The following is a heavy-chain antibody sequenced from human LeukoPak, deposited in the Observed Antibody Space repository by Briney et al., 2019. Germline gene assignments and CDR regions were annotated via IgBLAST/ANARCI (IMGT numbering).Heavy chain of an antibody. J-gene: IGHJ4*02. V-gene: IGHV1-69*05. CDR2: IIPIFGTA. CDR3: ASGSGRNLFDY. Sequence: ASVKVSCKASGGTFSSYAISWVRQAPGQGLEWMGRIIPIFGTANYAQKFQGRVTITTDESTSTAYMALSSLRSEDTAVYYCASGSGRNLFDYWGQGTLVTVSS. CDR1: GGTFSSYA. D-gene: IGHD6-19*01.